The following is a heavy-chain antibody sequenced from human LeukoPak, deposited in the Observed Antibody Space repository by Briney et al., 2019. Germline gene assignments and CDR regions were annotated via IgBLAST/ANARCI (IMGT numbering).Heavy chain of an antibody. CDR1: GFTFSSYE. Sequence: GESLRPSCAASGFTFSSYEMNWVRQAPGKGLEWVSYISSSGSTIYYADSVKGRFTISRDNAKNSLYLQMNSLRAEDTAVYYCARRYCSSTSCTLDYWGQGTLVTVSS. CDR2: ISSSGSTI. J-gene: IGHJ4*02. D-gene: IGHD2-2*01. V-gene: IGHV3-48*03. CDR3: ARRYCSSTSCTLDY.